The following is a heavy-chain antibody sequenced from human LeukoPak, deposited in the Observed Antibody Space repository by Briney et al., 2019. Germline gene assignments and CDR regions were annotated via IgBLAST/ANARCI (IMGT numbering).Heavy chain of an antibody. CDR2: ISAYNGNT. CDR3: ARVGQTGYCSSTSCYRYAFDI. CDR1: GYTFTSYG. Sequence: ASVKVSCKASGYTFTSYGISWVRQASGQGLEWMGWISAYNGNTNYAQKLQGRVTMTTDTSTSTAYMELRSLRSDDTAVYYCARVGQTGYCSSTSCYRYAFDIWGQGTMVTVSS. J-gene: IGHJ3*02. D-gene: IGHD2-2*01. V-gene: IGHV1-18*01.